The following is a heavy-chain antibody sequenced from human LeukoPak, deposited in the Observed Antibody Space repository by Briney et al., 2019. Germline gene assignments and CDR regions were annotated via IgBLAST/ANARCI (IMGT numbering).Heavy chain of an antibody. V-gene: IGHV4-34*01. Sequence: SETLSLTCAVYGGPFSGYYWSLIRQPPGKGLEWIGEINHSGSTNYNPSLKSRVTISVDTSENQFSLKLSSVTAADTAVYYCARTRGRYSYGPWGQGTLVTVSS. CDR1: GGPFSGYY. CDR3: ARTRGRYSYGP. CDR2: INHSGST. D-gene: IGHD5-18*01. J-gene: IGHJ5*02.